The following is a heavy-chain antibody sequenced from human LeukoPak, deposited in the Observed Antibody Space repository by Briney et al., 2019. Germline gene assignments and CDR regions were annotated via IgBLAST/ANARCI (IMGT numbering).Heavy chain of an antibody. J-gene: IGHJ6*03. CDR1: GGSFIGYY. V-gene: IGHV4-34*01. Sequence: PSETLSLTCAVYGGSFIGYYWTWIRQPPGKGLEWIGEINHSGSTNYIPSLKSRVTISVGTSKNQFSLKLSSVTAADTAVYYCARGGGYSAYEVGIAEAGKMGRINYYYYYMDVWGKGTTVTVSS. CDR3: ARGGGYSAYEVGIAEAGKMGRINYYYYYMDV. D-gene: IGHD6-13*01. CDR2: INHSGST.